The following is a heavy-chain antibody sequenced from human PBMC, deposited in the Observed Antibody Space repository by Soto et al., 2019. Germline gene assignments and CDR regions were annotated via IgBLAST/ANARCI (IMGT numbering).Heavy chain of an antibody. J-gene: IGHJ4*02. CDR2: VNHSGNT. Sequence: QVHLQQWGAGLLKPSETLSLTCAVYGGSFSGYDWSWVRQPPGKGLEWIGDVNHSGNTNYNPSLKSRVTISIDTSKNQFSRKLSSVTAADTAVYYCARGVPGYWGQGTLATVSS. CDR1: GGSFSGYD. CDR3: ARGVPGY. V-gene: IGHV4-34*01.